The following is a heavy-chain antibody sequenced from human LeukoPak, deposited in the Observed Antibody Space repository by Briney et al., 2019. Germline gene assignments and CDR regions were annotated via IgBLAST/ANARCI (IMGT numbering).Heavy chain of an antibody. V-gene: IGHV4-4*02. CDR1: GGSISSSNW. D-gene: IGHD1-26*01. CDR2: IYHSGST. CDR3: ARHRMFGSGSYYARTDAFDI. J-gene: IGHJ3*02. Sequence: PSGTLSLTCAVSGGSISSSNWWSWVRQPPGKGLEWIGEIYHSGSTNYNPSLKSRVTISVDTSKNQFSLKLSSVTAADTAVYYCARHRMFGSGSYYARTDAFDIWGQGTMVTVSS.